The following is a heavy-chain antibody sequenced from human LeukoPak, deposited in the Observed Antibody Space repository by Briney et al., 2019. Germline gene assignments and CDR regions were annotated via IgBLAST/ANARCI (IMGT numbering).Heavy chain of an antibody. V-gene: IGHV4-34*01. CDR1: GFTFSSYS. CDR3: ARRFRGSYSFWGVSWFDP. Sequence: GSLRLSCAASGFTFSSYSMNWVRQPPGKGLEWIGEINHSGSTNYNPSLKSRVTISVDTSKNQFSLKLSSVTAADTAVYYCARRFRGSYSFWGVSWFDPWGQGTLVTVSS. CDR2: INHSGST. D-gene: IGHD1-26*01. J-gene: IGHJ5*02.